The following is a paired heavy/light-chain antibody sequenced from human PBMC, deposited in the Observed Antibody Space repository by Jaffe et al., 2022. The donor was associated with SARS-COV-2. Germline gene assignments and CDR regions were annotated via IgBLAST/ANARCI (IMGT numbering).Light chain of an antibody. CDR1: SGHSTYS. CDR3: QTWGTGVRV. J-gene: IGLJ3*02. CDR2: VDSAGRH. Sequence: QVVLTQSPSASASLGASVKLTCTLSSGHSTYSIAWHQQRPERGPRYLMTVDSAGRHSNGDRIPDRFSGSSSGADRYLTISSLQSEDEADYYCQTWGTGVRVFGGGTKLTVL. V-gene: IGLV4-69*02.
Heavy chain of an antibody. CDR3: ARDGKDRNGYLDAFDI. CDR1: GFTFSTYS. CDR2: ITSSSGHI. Sequence: EVQLVESGGGLVKPGGSLRLSCAASGFTFSTYSMNWVRQAPGRGLEWVSSITSSSGHIYYADSVKGRFTISTDNAKNSLILQMNSLRAEDTAVYFCARDGKDRNGYLDAFDIWGQGTMVTVSS. J-gene: IGHJ3*02. D-gene: IGHD2-15*01. V-gene: IGHV3-21*01.